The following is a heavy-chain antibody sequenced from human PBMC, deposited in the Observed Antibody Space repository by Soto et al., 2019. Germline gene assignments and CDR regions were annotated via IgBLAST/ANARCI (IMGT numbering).Heavy chain of an antibody. CDR3: ARGRMSIAAHRQPQSMRYGMDV. Sequence: QVQLVQSGAEVKKPGSSVKVSCKASGGTFSSYAISWVRQAPGQGLEWMGGIIPIFGTANYAQKFQGRVTITADESTSTAYMELSSLRSEDTAVYYCARGRMSIAAHRQPQSMRYGMDVWGQGTTVTVSS. CDR2: IIPIFGTA. J-gene: IGHJ6*02. V-gene: IGHV1-69*01. D-gene: IGHD6-6*01. CDR1: GGTFSSYA.